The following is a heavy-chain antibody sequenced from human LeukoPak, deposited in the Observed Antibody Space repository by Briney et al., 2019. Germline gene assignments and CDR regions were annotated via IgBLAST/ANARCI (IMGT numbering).Heavy chain of an antibody. D-gene: IGHD4-17*01. Sequence: SETLSLTCAVYGGSFSGYYWSWIRQPPGKGLEWIGEINHSGSTNYNPSLKSRVTISVDTSKNQFSLELSSVTAADTAVYYCAGTYGDWGYWGQGTLVTVSS. CDR3: AGTYGDWGY. V-gene: IGHV4-34*01. CDR1: GGSFSGYY. J-gene: IGHJ4*02. CDR2: INHSGST.